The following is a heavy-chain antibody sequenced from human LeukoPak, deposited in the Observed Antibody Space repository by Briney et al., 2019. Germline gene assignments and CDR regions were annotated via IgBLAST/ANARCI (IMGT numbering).Heavy chain of an antibody. V-gene: IGHV3-23*01. CDR1: GFTFSNYA. Sequence: PGGSLRLSCTASGFTFSNYAMSWVRRAPGKGLEWVSTMSGSGGTTYYADSVKGRFSISRDNSKNTLYLQMNSLRAEDTAVYYCARGGLNALEAFDIWGQGTLVTVCS. J-gene: IGHJ3*02. CDR2: MSGSGGTT. CDR3: ARGGLNALEAFDI. D-gene: IGHD1-1*01.